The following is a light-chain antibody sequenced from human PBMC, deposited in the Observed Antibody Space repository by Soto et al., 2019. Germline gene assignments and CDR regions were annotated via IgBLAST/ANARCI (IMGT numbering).Light chain of an antibody. Sequence: DIQMTQSPSTLPASVGDRVTITCRASQSISNWLAWYQQKPRTAPKVLIYHASNLQSGVPSRFSGSGSGTEFTLTISSLQPDDFATYYCQQYNSYSFGQGTKVDIK. CDR1: QSISNW. CDR2: HAS. V-gene: IGKV1-5*01. CDR3: QQYNSYS. J-gene: IGKJ1*01.